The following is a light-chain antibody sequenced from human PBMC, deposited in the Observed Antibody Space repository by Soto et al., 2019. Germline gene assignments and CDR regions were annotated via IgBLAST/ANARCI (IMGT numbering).Light chain of an antibody. J-gene: IGKJ4*02. Sequence: DIVMTQSPATLSVSPGERATLSCRASQSVSSNSPWYQQQPGQAPSLLIYGASTRATGTPARFSGSGSGTELTLTISRVQYEDFGVYYCQQYIRWLHTLGGGPKVHIK. CDR3: QQYIRWLHT. CDR2: GAS. V-gene: IGKV3-15*01. CDR1: QSVSSN.